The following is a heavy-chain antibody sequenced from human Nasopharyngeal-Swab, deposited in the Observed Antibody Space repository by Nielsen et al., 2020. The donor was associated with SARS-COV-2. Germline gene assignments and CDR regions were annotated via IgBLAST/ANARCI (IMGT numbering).Heavy chain of an antibody. CDR2: SFHSGTT. CDR3: ARGGVAYNDNTEGLDY. Sequence: SCAASGFTVSHKYMTWVRQAPGKGLEWIGDSFHSGTTNYSPSLKSRVAISVDKSKNQFSLRLTSVTAADTAVYYCARGGVAYNDNTEGLDYWGRGALVTVSS. V-gene: IGHV4-4*02. J-gene: IGHJ4*02. CDR1: GFTVSHKYM. D-gene: IGHD3-22*01.